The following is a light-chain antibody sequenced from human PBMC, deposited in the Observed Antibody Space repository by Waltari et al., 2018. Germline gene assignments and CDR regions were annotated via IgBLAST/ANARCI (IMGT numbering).Light chain of an antibody. Sequence: EIVLTQSPATLSLSPGERATLSCRASQSISIYLAWYQHKPGQAPRVLIFDASNRATGVPARFSGSGSGTDFTLTISSLEPEDVAVYYCQQRSTWPRTFGQGTKVEIK. J-gene: IGKJ1*01. CDR3: QQRSTWPRT. CDR2: DAS. CDR1: QSISIY. V-gene: IGKV3-11*01.